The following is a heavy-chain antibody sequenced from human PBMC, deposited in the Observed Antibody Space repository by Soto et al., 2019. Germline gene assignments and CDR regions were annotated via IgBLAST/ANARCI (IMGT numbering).Heavy chain of an antibody. Sequence: QVQLQESGPGLVKPSQTLSLTCTVSGGSISSGDYYWNWIRQPPGKGLEWIGYNYYSRSTYYNPSLKSRVTIAVHTSKNQFSLKMTSVTAADTAVYYCARGVGYGSGATPTWGQGTMVTVSS. CDR3: ARGVGYGSGATPT. V-gene: IGHV4-30-4*01. D-gene: IGHD3-10*01. CDR2: NYYSRST. CDR1: GGSISSGDYY. J-gene: IGHJ3*01.